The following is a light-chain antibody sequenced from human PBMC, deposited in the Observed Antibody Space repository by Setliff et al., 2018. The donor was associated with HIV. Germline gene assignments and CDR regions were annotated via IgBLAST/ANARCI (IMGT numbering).Light chain of an antibody. CDR2: EVT. CDR1: SSDIGGYNY. Sequence: ALTQPASVSGSPGQSITISCTGTSSDIGGYNYVSWYQQHPGKAPKLMIYEVTNRPSGVSNRFSGSKSANTASLTISGLQAEDEADYYCSSYTSSSTYVFGTGTKVTVL. CDR3: SSYTSSSTYV. V-gene: IGLV2-14*01. J-gene: IGLJ1*01.